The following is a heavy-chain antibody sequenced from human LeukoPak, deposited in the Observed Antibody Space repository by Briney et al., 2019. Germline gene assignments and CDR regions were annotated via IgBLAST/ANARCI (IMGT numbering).Heavy chain of an antibody. CDR2: ISGSGGSI. D-gene: IGHD3-10*01. CDR3: ANDYYGSGSYYNLFGY. J-gene: IGHJ4*02. V-gene: IGHV3-23*01. Sequence: GGSLRLSCAGSGFTFSRHAVTWVRQAPGKRLEWVSTISGSGGSIYYAESVKGRFTISRDNSKNTVYLQVSSLRAEDTAVYYCANDYYGSGSYYNLFGYWGQGTLVTVSS. CDR1: GFTFSRHA.